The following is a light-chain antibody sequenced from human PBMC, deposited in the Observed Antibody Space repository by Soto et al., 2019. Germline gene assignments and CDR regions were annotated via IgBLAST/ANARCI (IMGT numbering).Light chain of an antibody. CDR3: QQLKSYPQT. J-gene: IGKJ1*01. V-gene: IGKV1-9*01. CDR1: QSISSF. Sequence: DIQMTQSPSSLSASVGDRVTITCRASQSISSFLTWYQQKAGKAPKLLMYAASTLQSGVPSRFSGSGSGTEFTLTISSLQPEDFATYYCQQLKSYPQTFGQGTKVDIK. CDR2: AAS.